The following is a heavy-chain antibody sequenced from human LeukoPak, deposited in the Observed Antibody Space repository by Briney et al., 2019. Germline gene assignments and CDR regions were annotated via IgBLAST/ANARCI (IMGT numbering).Heavy chain of an antibody. Sequence: PGGSLRLSCAASGFTFSSYWMHWVRHAPGEGGGWVSRINSDGSSTSYADSVKGRFTISRDNAKNTLYLQMTSLRAEDTAVYYCAREEVSFAAKGYWGQGTLVTVSS. J-gene: IGHJ4*02. V-gene: IGHV3-74*01. CDR3: AREEVSFAAKGY. CDR1: GFTFSSYW. CDR2: INSDGSST. D-gene: IGHD2-15*01.